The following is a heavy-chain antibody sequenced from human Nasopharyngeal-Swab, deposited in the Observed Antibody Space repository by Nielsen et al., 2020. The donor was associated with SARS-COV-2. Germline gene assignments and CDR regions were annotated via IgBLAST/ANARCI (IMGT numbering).Heavy chain of an antibody. J-gene: IGHJ6*03. CDR2: IYYSGST. V-gene: IGHV4-59*01. Sequence: SETLSLTCTVSGGSISSYYWSWIRQPPGKGLEWIGYIYYSGSTNYNPSLKSRVTISVDTSKNQFSLKLSSVTAADTAVDYCARLVPYYYYYMDVGGKGTTVTVSS. D-gene: IGHD3-10*01. CDR3: ARLVPYYYYYMDV. CDR1: GGSISSYY.